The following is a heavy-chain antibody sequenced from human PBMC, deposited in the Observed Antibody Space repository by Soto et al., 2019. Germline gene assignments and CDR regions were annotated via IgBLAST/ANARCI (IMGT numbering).Heavy chain of an antibody. CDR3: ARGPGGSSSGLIDY. V-gene: IGHV4-31*03. CDR2: IYYSGST. Sequence: QVQLQESGPGLVKPSQTLSLTCTVSGGSISSGGYYWSCIRQHPGKGLEWIGYIYYSGSTYYNPSLKSRGTISVDTSKNQFSLKLSSVTAAATAMYYCARGPGGSSSGLIDYWGQGTLVTVSS. D-gene: IGHD6-6*01. CDR1: GGSISSGGYY. J-gene: IGHJ4*02.